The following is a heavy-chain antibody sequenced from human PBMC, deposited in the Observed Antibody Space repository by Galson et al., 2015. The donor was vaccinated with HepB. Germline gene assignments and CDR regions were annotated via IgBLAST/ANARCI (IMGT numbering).Heavy chain of an antibody. CDR3: TSRDGSLGY. V-gene: IGHV3-73*01. J-gene: IGHJ4*02. D-gene: IGHD5-24*01. Sequence: SLRLSCATSGFIFSGSDIHWVRQASGKGLEWVGRIRTKADSYATAYSASVKGSFTISRDDSKNTAYLQMNSLKIEDTAVYYCTSRDGSLGYWGQGTLVTVSS. CDR1: GFIFSGSD. CDR2: IRTKADSYAT.